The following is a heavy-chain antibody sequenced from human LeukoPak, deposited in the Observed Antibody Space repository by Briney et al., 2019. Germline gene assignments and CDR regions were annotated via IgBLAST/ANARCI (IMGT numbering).Heavy chain of an antibody. V-gene: IGHV1-8*01. J-gene: IGHJ4*02. Sequence: ASVKVSCKASGYTFTSYDINWVRQATGQGLEWMGWMNPNSGNTGYAQKFQGRVTMTRNTSISTAYMELSSLRSEDTAVYYCARGTAYYDILTGYYTFDYWGQGTLVTVSS. CDR2: MNPNSGNT. CDR1: GYTFTSYD. CDR3: ARGTAYYDILTGYYTFDY. D-gene: IGHD3-9*01.